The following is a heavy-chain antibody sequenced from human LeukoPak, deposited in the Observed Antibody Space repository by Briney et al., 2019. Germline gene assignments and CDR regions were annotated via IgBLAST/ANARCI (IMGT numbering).Heavy chain of an antibody. CDR2: IIPIFGTA. V-gene: IGHV1-69*05. CDR3: ARGECSSTSCYPPDYYYYMDV. J-gene: IGHJ6*03. Sequence: SVKVSCKASGGTFSSYAISWVRQAPGQGLEWMGGIIPIFGTANYAQKLQGRVTITTDESTSTAYMELSSLRSEDTAVYYCARGECSSTSCYPPDYYYYMDVWGKGTTVTVSS. D-gene: IGHD2-2*01. CDR1: GGTFSSYA.